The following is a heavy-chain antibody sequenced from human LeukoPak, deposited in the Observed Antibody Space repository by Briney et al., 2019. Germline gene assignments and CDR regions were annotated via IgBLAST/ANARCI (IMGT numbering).Heavy chain of an antibody. CDR2: INHSGST. Sequence: SETLSLTCAVYGGSFSGYYWSWIRQPPEKGLECIGEINHSGSTNYNPSLKSRVTMSVDTSKNQFSLKLSSVTAADTAVYYCARDRSSWRFDYWGQGTLVTVSS. CDR3: ARDRSSWRFDY. J-gene: IGHJ4*02. V-gene: IGHV4-34*01. CDR1: GGSFSGYY. D-gene: IGHD6-13*01.